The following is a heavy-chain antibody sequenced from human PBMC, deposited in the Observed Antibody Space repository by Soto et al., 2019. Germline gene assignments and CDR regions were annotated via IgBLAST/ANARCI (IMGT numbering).Heavy chain of an antibody. CDR3: AGHYSGYDLYWFDP. J-gene: IGHJ5*02. CDR2: IYYSGSA. V-gene: IGHV4-39*01. D-gene: IGHD5-12*01. CDR1: GGSISSSSYY. Sequence: SETLSLTCTVPGGSISSSSYYWGWIRQPPGKGLEWIGSIYYSGSAYYNPSLKSRVTISVDTSKNQFSLKLSSVTAADTAVYYCAGHYSGYDLYWFDPWGQGTLVTVSS.